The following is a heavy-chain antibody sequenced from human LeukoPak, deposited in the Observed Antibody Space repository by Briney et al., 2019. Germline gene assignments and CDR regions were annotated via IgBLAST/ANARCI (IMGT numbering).Heavy chain of an antibody. V-gene: IGHV3-74*01. J-gene: IGHJ4*02. Sequence: GGSLRLSCAASGFPFSSYWMHWVRHAPGKGLVWISFINIDGSNTNYADSVKGRFTISRDNAKNTLYLQMDSLRAEDTAVYYCARSLGVAYDYWRRGTLVSVCS. CDR1: GFPFSSYW. D-gene: IGHD2-15*01. CDR2: INIDGSNT. CDR3: ARSLGVAYDY.